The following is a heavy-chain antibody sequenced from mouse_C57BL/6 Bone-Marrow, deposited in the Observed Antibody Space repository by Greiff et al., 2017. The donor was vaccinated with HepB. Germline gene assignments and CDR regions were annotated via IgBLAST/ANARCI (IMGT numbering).Heavy chain of an antibody. Sequence: VKLQQPGAELVKPGASVKMSCKASGYTFTSYWITWVKQRPGQGLEWIGDICPGSGSTNYNEKFKSKATLTVDTSSSTAYMQVSSLTSEDSADYACARITTVVATKWYFEVWGTGTTVTVSS. D-gene: IGHD1-1*01. V-gene: IGHV1-55*01. CDR2: ICPGSGST. J-gene: IGHJ1*03. CDR3: ARITTVVATKWYFEV. CDR1: GYTFTSYW.